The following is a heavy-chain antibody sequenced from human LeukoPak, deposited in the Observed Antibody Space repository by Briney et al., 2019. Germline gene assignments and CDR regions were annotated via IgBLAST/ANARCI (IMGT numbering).Heavy chain of an antibody. Sequence: YPGGSLRLSCAASGFTFSSYSMNWVRQAPGKGLEWVSTFSGTGEITYYADSVKGRFTISRDNSKNTLYLQMNSLRAEDTAVYYCAKQPVAGYYGSGSYPEDAFDIWGQGTIVTVSS. J-gene: IGHJ3*02. V-gene: IGHV3-23*01. D-gene: IGHD3-10*01. CDR2: FSGTGEIT. CDR3: AKQPVAGYYGSGSYPEDAFDI. CDR1: GFTFSSYS.